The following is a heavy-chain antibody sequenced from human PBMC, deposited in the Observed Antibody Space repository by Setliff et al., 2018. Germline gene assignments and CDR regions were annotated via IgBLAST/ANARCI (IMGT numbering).Heavy chain of an antibody. CDR3: ARFRRGVALGWFDP. D-gene: IGHD3-10*01. V-gene: IGHV4-61*09. J-gene: IGHJ5*02. Sequence: SETLSLTCTVSGGSISSGSYYRSWIRQPARKGLEWIGHIYTSGSTNYNPSLKSRVTISVDTSKNQFSLKLSSVTAADTAVYYCARFRRGVALGWFDPWGQGTLVTVSS. CDR1: GGSISSGSYY. CDR2: IYTSGST.